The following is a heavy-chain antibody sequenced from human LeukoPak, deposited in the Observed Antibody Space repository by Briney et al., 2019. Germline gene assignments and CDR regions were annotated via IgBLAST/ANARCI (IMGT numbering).Heavy chain of an antibody. J-gene: IGHJ4*02. V-gene: IGHV1-2*02. D-gene: IGHD1-26*01. CDR2: INPNSGGT. CDR1: GYTFTGYY. CDR3: ARDSGYSGRTKYYFDY. Sequence: ASVKVSCKASGYTFTGYYMHWVRQAPGQGLEWMGWINPNSGGTNYAQKFQGRVTMTRDTSISTAYMELSRLRSDDTAVYYCARDSGYSGRTKYYFDYWGQGTLVTVSS.